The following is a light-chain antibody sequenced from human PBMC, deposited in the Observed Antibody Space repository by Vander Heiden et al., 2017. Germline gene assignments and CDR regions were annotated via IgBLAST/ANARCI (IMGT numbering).Light chain of an antibody. V-gene: IGKV3-20*01. CDR3: QQYGNSPFA. J-gene: IGKJ3*01. CDR1: QSVSSSY. Sequence: EIVLTQSPGTLSLSPGERATLSCRASQSVSSSYLAWCQQKPGQAPRLLIYGASNRVTGIPDRFSGSGSGTDFTLTISRLEPEDFAVYYCQQYGNSPFAFGPGTKMDIK. CDR2: GAS.